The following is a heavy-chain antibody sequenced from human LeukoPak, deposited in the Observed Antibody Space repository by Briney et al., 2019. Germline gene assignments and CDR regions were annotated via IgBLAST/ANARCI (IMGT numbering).Heavy chain of an antibody. V-gene: IGHV4-59*11. J-gene: IGHJ4*02. Sequence: PSETLSLTCTVSGGSISSHYWSWIRQPPGKGLEWIGYIYDSGTTYYNPSLQSRVTMSVDTSKNQFSLKLSSVTAVDTAVYYCARKENVYYYFDYWGQGTLVTVSS. CDR3: ARKENVYYYFDY. D-gene: IGHD3-10*01. CDR1: GGSISSHY. CDR2: IYDSGTT.